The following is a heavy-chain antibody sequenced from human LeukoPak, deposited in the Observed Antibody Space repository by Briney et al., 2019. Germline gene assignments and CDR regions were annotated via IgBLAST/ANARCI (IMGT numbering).Heavy chain of an antibody. V-gene: IGHV3-74*01. CDR2: INSDGSST. CDR1: GFTFSSYW. CDR3: AREVIVVVPAAINWFDP. J-gene: IGHJ5*02. Sequence: GGSLRLSCAASGFTFSSYWMHWVRQAPGKWLVWVSRINSDGSSTSYADSVKGRFTISRDNAKNTLYLQMNSLRAEDTAVYYCAREVIVVVPAAINWFDPWGQGTLVTVSS. D-gene: IGHD2-2*01.